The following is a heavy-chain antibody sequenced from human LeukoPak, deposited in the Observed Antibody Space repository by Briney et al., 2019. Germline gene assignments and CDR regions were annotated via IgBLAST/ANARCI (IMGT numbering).Heavy chain of an antibody. V-gene: IGHV4-59*12. D-gene: IGHD6-19*01. Sequence: PSETLSLTCTVSGGSISSYYWSWIRQPPGKGLEWIGYIYYSGSTNYNPSLKSRVTISVDTSKNQFSLKLSSVTAADTAVYYCAIIAVAGVAFDYWGQGTLVTVSS. CDR2: IYYSGST. J-gene: IGHJ4*02. CDR1: GGSISSYY. CDR3: AIIAVAGVAFDY.